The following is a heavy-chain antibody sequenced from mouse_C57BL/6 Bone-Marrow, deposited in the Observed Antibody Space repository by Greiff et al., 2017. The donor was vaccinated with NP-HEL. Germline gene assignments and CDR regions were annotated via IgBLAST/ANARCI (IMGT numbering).Heavy chain of an antibody. D-gene: IGHD2-1*01. J-gene: IGHJ3*01. Sequence: VQLQQSGAELVRPGASVKLSCTASGFNIKDDYMHWVKQRPEQGLEWIGWIDPENGDTEYASKFQGKATITADTSSNTAYLQRSSLTSEDTAVYYCTSNYPFAYWGQGTLVTVSA. V-gene: IGHV14-4*01. CDR1: GFNIKDDY. CDR3: TSNYPFAY. CDR2: IDPENGDT.